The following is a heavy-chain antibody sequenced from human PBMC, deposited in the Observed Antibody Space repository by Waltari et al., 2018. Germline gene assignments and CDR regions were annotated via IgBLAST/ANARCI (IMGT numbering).Heavy chain of an antibody. V-gene: IGHV1-46*01. CDR2: INPGGGST. Sequence: QVQLVQSGAEVKKHGASVRLSCKASGYTFTSYYINWVRQAPGQGPEWMGVINPGGGSTIYAQKFQGRVTMSRDTSTSTVYMELSSLRSEDTAVYYCARSRILTGYFPNEEFDNWGQGTLVTVSS. CDR3: ARSRILTGYFPNEEFDN. D-gene: IGHD3-9*01. CDR1: GYTFTSYY. J-gene: IGHJ4*02.